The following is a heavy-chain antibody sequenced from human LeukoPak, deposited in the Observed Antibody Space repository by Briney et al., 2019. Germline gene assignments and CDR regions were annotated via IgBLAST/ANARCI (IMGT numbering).Heavy chain of an antibody. J-gene: IGHJ6*03. CDR2: IRYNGSNK. Sequence: GGSLRLSCAASGFTFSSYGMHWVRQAPGKGLEWVAFIRYNGSNKYYADSVKGRFTISRDNSKNTLYLQMNSLRAEDTAVYYCAKDVTPLHYYYYMDVWGKGTTVTVSS. CDR3: AKDVTPLHYYYYMDV. CDR1: GFTFSSYG. V-gene: IGHV3-30*02. D-gene: IGHD3-16*01.